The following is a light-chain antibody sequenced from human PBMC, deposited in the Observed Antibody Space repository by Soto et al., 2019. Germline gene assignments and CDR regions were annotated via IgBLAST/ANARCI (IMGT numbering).Light chain of an antibody. CDR3: QQYDSLIS. J-gene: IGKJ4*01. CDR1: QDITNY. Sequence: DVQMTQSPSSLSASVGDTVTITCQASQDITNYLNWYQQKPGKAPKLLIYDASNLETGVPSRFSGDGSGTDFTSTISSLQPEDIATYYCQQYDSLISFGGGTKVDIK. V-gene: IGKV1-33*01. CDR2: DAS.